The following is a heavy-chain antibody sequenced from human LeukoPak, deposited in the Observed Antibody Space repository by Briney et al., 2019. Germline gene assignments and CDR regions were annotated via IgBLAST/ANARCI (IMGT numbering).Heavy chain of an antibody. V-gene: IGHV1-46*01. CDR2: INPSGGST. Sequence: ASVKVSCKASGYTFTGYYMHWVRQAPGQGLEWMGTINPSGGSTSYAQKFQGRVTMTRDTSTSTVYMELSSLRSEDTAVYYCARSSSISPSIAAVSFDPWGQGTLVTVSS. CDR3: ARSSSISPSIAAVSFDP. J-gene: IGHJ5*02. CDR1: GYTFTGYY. D-gene: IGHD6-13*01.